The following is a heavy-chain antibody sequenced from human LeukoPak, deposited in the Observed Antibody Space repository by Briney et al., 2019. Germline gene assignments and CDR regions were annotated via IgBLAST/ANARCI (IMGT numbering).Heavy chain of an antibody. V-gene: IGHV3-13*01. D-gene: IGHD1-1*01. CDR1: GFTFSSFD. Sequence: GGSLRLSCAASGFTFSSFDMHWVRQPTGQGLEWVSTIGTASDTYYPGSVEGRFTLSRDNAKNSLYLQMNSLTAEDTAVYYCARGPPRGKYYYMDVWGKGTTVTVSS. CDR2: IGTASDT. CDR3: ARGPPRGKYYYMDV. J-gene: IGHJ6*03.